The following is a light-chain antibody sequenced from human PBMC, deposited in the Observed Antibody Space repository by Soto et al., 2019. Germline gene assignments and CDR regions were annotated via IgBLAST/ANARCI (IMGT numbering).Light chain of an antibody. CDR2: DAS. CDR3: QQYNSSPFT. J-gene: IGKJ3*01. Sequence: DIQMTQSPCTLSASVGDRVTITCRASQSISSWLAWYQQKPGKAPKLLIYDASSLESGVPSRFSGSGSGTEFTLTISSLQPDDFATYYCQQYNSSPFTFGPGTKVDIK. CDR1: QSISSW. V-gene: IGKV1-5*01.